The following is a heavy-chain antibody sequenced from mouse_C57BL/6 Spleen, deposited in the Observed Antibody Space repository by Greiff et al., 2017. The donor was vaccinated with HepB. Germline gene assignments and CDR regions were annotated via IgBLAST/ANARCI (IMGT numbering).Heavy chain of an antibody. CDR1: GYTFTDYY. CDR2: IYPGSGNT. D-gene: IGHD2-1*01. CDR3: AKERIYYGNYDSMDY. J-gene: IGHJ4*01. Sequence: QVQLKQSGAELVRPGASVKLSCKASGYTFTDYYINWVKQRPGQGLEWIARIYPGSGNTYYNEKFKGKATLTAEKSSSTAYMQLSSLTSEDSAVYFCAKERIYYGNYDSMDYWGQGTSVTVSS. V-gene: IGHV1-76*01.